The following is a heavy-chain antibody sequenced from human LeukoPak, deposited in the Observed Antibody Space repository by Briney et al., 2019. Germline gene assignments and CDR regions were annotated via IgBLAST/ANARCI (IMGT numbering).Heavy chain of an antibody. CDR3: TRQLGDYGDYWPDAFDI. J-gene: IGHJ3*02. D-gene: IGHD4-17*01. CDR2: IRSKANSYAT. CDR1: GFTFSGSA. Sequence: PGGSLRLSCAASGFTFSGSAMHWVRQASGKGLEWVGRIRSKANSYATAYAASVKGRFTISRDDSKNTAYLQMNSLKTEDTAVYYCTRQLGDYGDYWPDAFDIWGQGTMVTVSS. V-gene: IGHV3-73*01.